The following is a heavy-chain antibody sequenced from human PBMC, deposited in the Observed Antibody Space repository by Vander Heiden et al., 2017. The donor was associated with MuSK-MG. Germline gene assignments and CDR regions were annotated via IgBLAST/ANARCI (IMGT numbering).Heavy chain of an antibody. Sequence: EVQLVESGGGLVQPGGSLRLSCAASGFTFSSYEMHWVRQAPGKGLEWVSYISSSGSTIYYADSVKGRFTISRDNAKNSLYLQMNSLRAEDTAVYYCARAWGRSGGSLGFGSDAFDIWGQGTMVTVSS. CDR2: ISSSGSTI. CDR3: ARAWGRSGGSLGFGSDAFDI. V-gene: IGHV3-48*03. CDR1: GFTFSSYE. J-gene: IGHJ3*02. D-gene: IGHD2-15*01.